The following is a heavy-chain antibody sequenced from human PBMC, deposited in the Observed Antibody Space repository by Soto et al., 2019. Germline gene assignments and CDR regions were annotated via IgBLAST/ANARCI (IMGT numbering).Heavy chain of an antibody. CDR3: ARGRNQPPVGLYFDA. Sequence: QVQLVHPGAEVKKPGSSVKVSCKASGDAFTNYIFDWVRQAPGQGLEWMGGIIPMFGTPKYAQTSQDRVTISADVSTGTVYLVLNSPRFDDTGVYYCARGRNQPPVGLYFDAWGEEPRVTVSS. CDR2: IIPMFGTP. CDR1: GDAFTNYI. V-gene: IGHV1-69*01. D-gene: IGHD3-3*01. J-gene: IGHJ5*02.